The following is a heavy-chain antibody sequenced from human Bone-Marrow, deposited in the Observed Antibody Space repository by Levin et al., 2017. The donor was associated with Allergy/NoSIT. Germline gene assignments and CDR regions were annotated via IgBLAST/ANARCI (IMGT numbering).Heavy chain of an antibody. Sequence: GESLKISCAASGFTFSSYSMNWVRQAPGKGLEWVSSISSSSSYIYYADSVKGRFTISRDNAKNSLYLQMNSLRAEDTAVYYCARDYGDSSSLDYWGQGTLVTVSS. D-gene: IGHD4-17*01. CDR2: ISSSSSYI. CDR3: ARDYGDSSSLDY. CDR1: GFTFSSYS. V-gene: IGHV3-21*01. J-gene: IGHJ4*02.